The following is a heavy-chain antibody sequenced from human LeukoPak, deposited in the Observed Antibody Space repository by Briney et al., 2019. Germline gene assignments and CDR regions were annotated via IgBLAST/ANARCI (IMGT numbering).Heavy chain of an antibody. CDR3: ARDLYDYGDN. J-gene: IGHJ4*02. CDR1: GFTVSASY. CDR2: IYSGGST. V-gene: IGHV3-66*01. D-gene: IGHD2/OR15-2a*01. Sequence: GGSLRLSCAVSGFTVSASYMSWVRQAPGKGLEWVSLIYSGGSTHYADSVKGRFTISRDNSKNTLHLQMNSLRAEDTAVYYCARDLYDYGDNWGQGTLVTVSS.